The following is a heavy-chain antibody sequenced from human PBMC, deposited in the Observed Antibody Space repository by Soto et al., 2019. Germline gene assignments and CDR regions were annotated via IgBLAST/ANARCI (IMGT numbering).Heavy chain of an antibody. D-gene: IGHD5-12*01. J-gene: IGHJ4*02. V-gene: IGHV1-69*02. CDR2: IIPILGIA. CDR3: ARGQGSGYDFDY. Sequence: QVQLVQSGAEVKKPGSSVKVSCKASGGTFSSYTISWVRQAPGQGLEWMGRIIPILGIANYAQKFQGRVTITADKSTSTAYMELSSLRSADTAVYYCARGQGSGYDFDYWGQGTLVTVSS. CDR1: GGTFSSYT.